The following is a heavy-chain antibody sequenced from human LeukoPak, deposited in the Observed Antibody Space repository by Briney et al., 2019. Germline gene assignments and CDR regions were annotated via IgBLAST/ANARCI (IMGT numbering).Heavy chain of an antibody. V-gene: IGHV4-34*01. Sequence: SETLSLTCAVYGGSFSGYYWSWIRQPPGKGLEWIGEINHSGSTNYNPSLKSRVTISVDTSKNQFSLKLSSVTAADTAVYYCARGPGFADVWGQGTTVTVSS. J-gene: IGHJ6*02. CDR2: INHSGST. CDR3: ARGPGFADV. CDR1: GGSFSGYY.